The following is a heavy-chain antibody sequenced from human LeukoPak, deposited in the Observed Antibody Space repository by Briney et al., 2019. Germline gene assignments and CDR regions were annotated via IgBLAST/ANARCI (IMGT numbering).Heavy chain of an antibody. J-gene: IGHJ4*02. Sequence: GGSLRLSCAASGFTFGSYAMSWVRQTPGKSLEWVSIITNGGVTTYYADSVRGRFTISRDNSKNMLYLQVNSLSAEDTAVYYCVKLSSGSGSKFGFDSWGQGTLVTVSS. CDR3: VKLSSGSGSKFGFDS. CDR2: ITNGGVTT. D-gene: IGHD6-19*01. V-gene: IGHV3-23*01. CDR1: GFTFGSYA.